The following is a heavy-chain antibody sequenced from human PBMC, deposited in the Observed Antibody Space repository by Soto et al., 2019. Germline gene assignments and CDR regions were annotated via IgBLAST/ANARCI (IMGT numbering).Heavy chain of an antibody. J-gene: IGHJ5*02. CDR3: ARDRGYTGLGWLDP. CDR1: GGTFSSHG. Sequence: QVQVVQSGAEVRKPGSSVKVSCKASGGTFSSHGVGWVRQAPGQGLEWMGKIIPFFDTTNYAQKSQGRVTITADESTSTVYLEVSSLTSEDTAIYYCARDRGYTGLGWLDPWGQGTLVTVSS. D-gene: IGHD5-18*01. V-gene: IGHV1-69*18. CDR2: IIPFFDTT.